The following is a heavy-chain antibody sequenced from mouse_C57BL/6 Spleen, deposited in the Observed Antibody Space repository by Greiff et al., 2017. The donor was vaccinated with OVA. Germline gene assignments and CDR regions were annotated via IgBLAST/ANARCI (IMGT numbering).Heavy chain of an antibody. V-gene: IGHV1-62-2*01. D-gene: IGHD1-1*01. CDR2: FYPGSGSI. CDR1: GYTFTEYT. CDR3: ARHEGLRYYFDY. Sequence: VKLVESGAELVKPGASVKLSCKASGYTFTEYTIHWVKQRSGQGLEWIGWFYPGSGSIKYNEKFKDKATLTADKSSSTVYMELSRLTSEDSAVYFCARHEGLRYYFDYWGQGTTLTVSS. J-gene: IGHJ2*01.